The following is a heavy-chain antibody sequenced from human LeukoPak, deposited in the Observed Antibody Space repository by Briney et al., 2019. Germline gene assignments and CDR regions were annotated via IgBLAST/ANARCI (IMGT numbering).Heavy chain of an antibody. CDR2: IRGNGET. Sequence: PGGSLGLSCAASGLSFSSFAMSWIRQGPARGLEWVSSIRGNGETFYADSVKGRFTLSSDSSRNTEYFQLNNLRDVDTVIYYCAKVSWVSSTDAVRWGEGTLVTVYS. V-gene: IGHV3-23*01. CDR1: GLSFSSFA. CDR3: AKVSWVSSTDAVR. D-gene: IGHD3-16*01. J-gene: IGHJ4*02.